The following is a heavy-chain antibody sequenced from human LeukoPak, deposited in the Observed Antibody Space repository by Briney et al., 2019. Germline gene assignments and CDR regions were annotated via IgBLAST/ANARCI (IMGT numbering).Heavy chain of an antibody. CDR1: GDSFSGNNYY. CDR3: ARESYSSAWYFDY. CDR2: IYYTGST. J-gene: IGHJ4*02. D-gene: IGHD6-19*01. Sequence: PSETLSLTCTASGDSFSGNNYYWGWLRQPPGKGLEWIGSIYYTGSTGYNPSLKSRVIIFVDTSKNQFSLKLNSVTAADSAVYYCARESYSSAWYFDYWGQGTLVTVSS. V-gene: IGHV4-39*02.